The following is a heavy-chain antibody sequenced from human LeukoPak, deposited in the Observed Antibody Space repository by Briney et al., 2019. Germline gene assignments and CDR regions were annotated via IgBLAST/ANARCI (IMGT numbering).Heavy chain of an antibody. Sequence: PGGSLRLSCSASGFTFSSYAMHWVRQAPGKGLEYVSAISSNGGSTYYADSVKGRFTISRDNSKNTPYLQMSSLRAEDTAVYYCVKERGYCSGGSCYFDYWGQGTLVTVSS. J-gene: IGHJ4*02. CDR2: ISSNGGST. V-gene: IGHV3-64D*06. CDR1: GFTFSSYA. CDR3: VKERGYCSGGSCYFDY. D-gene: IGHD2-15*01.